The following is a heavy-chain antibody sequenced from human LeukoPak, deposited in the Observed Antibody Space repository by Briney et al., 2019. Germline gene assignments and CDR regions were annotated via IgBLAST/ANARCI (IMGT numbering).Heavy chain of an antibody. Sequence: GGSLRLSCAVSGLTFSTSWLSWVRQAPGKGLEWVANIKPDGSEKYYVGSVRGRFIISRDNAKNSLSLQMDGLRADDTAVYHCASGGGTFANWGQGTLVTVSS. J-gene: IGHJ4*02. D-gene: IGHD2-15*01. CDR3: ASGGGTFAN. CDR2: IKPDGSEK. CDR1: GLTFSTSW. V-gene: IGHV3-7*01.